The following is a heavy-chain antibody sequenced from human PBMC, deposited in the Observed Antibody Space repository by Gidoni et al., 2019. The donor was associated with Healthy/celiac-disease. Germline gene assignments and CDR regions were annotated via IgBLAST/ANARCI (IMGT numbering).Heavy chain of an antibody. J-gene: IGHJ4*02. D-gene: IGHD3-22*01. Sequence: EVQLVESGGVVVQPGGSLRLSCAASGFTFDDYAMHWVRQAPGKGLEWVSLISLDGGSTYYADFVKGRFTISRDNSKNSLYLQMNSLRAEDTALYYCAKADSSGYYFFDYWGQGTLVTVSS. CDR1: GFTFDDYA. V-gene: IGHV3-43D*03. CDR3: AKADSSGYYFFDY. CDR2: ISLDGGST.